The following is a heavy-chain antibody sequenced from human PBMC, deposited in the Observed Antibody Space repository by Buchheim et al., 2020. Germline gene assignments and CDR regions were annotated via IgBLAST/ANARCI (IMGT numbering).Heavy chain of an antibody. CDR3: ARGTGLRTGYSSSWGLDP. Sequence: EVQLVESGGGLVQPGGSLRLSCAASGFIVSSNYMSWVRQAPGKGLEWVSVIYSGGSTYYADSVKGRFTISRDNSKNTLYLQMNSLRAEDTAVYYCARGTGLRTGYSSSWGLDPWGQGTL. CDR2: IYSGGST. J-gene: IGHJ5*02. CDR1: GFIVSSNY. D-gene: IGHD6-13*01. V-gene: IGHV3-66*01.